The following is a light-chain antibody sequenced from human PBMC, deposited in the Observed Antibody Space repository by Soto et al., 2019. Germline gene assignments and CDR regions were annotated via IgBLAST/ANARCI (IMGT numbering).Light chain of an antibody. CDR1: SSDVGGYNY. V-gene: IGLV2-14*01. Sequence: QSAPTQPASVSGSPGQSITISCTGTSSDVGGYNYVSWYQQHPGKAPKLMIYEVSNRPSGVSNRFSGSKSGNTASLTISGLQAEDEADYYCSSYTSSSTPLVFGTGTKLTVL. J-gene: IGLJ1*01. CDR2: EVS. CDR3: SSYTSSSTPLV.